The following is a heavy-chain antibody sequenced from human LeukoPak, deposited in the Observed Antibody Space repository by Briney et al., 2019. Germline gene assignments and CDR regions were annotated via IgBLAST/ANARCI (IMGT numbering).Heavy chain of an antibody. CDR2: ISSSGSTI. V-gene: IGHV3-11*01. Sequence: PGGSLRLSCAASGFTFSDYYMSWIRQAPGKGLEWVSYISSSGSTIYYADSVKGRFTISRDNAKNSLYLQMNSLRAEDTAVYYCARVSGSETILDAFDIWGQGTMVTVSS. CDR1: GFTFSDYY. J-gene: IGHJ3*02. D-gene: IGHD1-1*01. CDR3: ARVSGSETILDAFDI.